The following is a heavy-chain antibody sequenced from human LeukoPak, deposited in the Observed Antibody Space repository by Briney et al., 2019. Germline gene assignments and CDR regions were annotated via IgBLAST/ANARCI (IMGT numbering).Heavy chain of an antibody. J-gene: IGHJ4*02. V-gene: IGHV3-21*01. CDR1: GFTFSSYS. Sequence: PGGSLRLSCAASGFTFSSYSMNWVRQAPGKGLEWVSSISSSSSNIYYADSVKGRFTISRDNAKSSLYLQMNSLRVEDTAVYYCARCTTGRTFGSLREIKRSREIDYWGQGTLATVSS. D-gene: IGHD1-1*01. CDR3: ARCTTGRTFGSLREIKRSREIDY. CDR2: ISSSSSNI.